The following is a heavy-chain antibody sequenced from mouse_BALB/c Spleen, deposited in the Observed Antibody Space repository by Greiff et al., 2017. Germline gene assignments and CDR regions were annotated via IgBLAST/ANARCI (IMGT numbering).Heavy chain of an antibody. D-gene: IGHD3-1*01. CDR1: GFAFSSYD. Sequence: EVKLVESGGGLVKPGGSLKLSCAASGFAFSSYDMSWVRQTPEKRLEWVAYISSGGGSTYYPDTVKGRFTISRDNAKNPLYLQMSSLKSEDTAMYYCARHGATWYFDVWGAGTTVTVSS. CDR3: ARHGATWYFDV. V-gene: IGHV5-12-1*01. CDR2: ISSGGGST. J-gene: IGHJ1*01.